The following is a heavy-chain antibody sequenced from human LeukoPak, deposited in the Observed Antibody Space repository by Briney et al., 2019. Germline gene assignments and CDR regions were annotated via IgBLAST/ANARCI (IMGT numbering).Heavy chain of an antibody. D-gene: IGHD3-10*01. CDR1: GGSFSGYY. V-gene: IGHV4-34*01. CDR2: INHSGST. J-gene: IGHJ6*03. CDR3: ASFGRSRNYYYYYMDV. Sequence: SETLSLTCAVYGGSFSGYYRSWNRQPPGKGLEWIGEINHSGSTNYNPSLKSRVTISVDTSKNQFSLKLSSVTAADTAVYYCASFGRSRNYYYYYMDVWGKGTTVTVSS.